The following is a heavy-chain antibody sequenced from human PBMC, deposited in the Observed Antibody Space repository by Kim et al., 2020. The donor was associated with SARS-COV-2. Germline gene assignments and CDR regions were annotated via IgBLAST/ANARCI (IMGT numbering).Heavy chain of an antibody. CDR2: LDPEDGET. V-gene: IGHV1-24*01. Sequence: ASVKVSCKVSGYTLTELSMHWVRQAPGKGLEWMGGLDPEDGETIYAHKFQGRVTMTEDTSTDTAYMELSSLRYEDTAVYYCATSPATRRGHWFDPWGQGTLVTVSS. CDR3: ATSPATRRGHWFDP. J-gene: IGHJ5*02. CDR1: GYTLTELS. D-gene: IGHD2-15*01.